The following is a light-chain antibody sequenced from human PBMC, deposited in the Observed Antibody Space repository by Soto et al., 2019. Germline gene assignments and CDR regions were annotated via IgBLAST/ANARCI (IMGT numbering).Light chain of an antibody. Sequence: EIVLTQSPGTLSLSPGERATLSCRASQSISSSYLAWSQQKPGQAPRLLIYGAFSRATGTPDRFSGSGSGTDFTLTISRLEPEDFAVYYCQQYGDSPPSWTFGQGTKVDIK. CDR2: GAF. CDR3: QQYGDSPPSWT. CDR1: QSISSSY. V-gene: IGKV3-20*01. J-gene: IGKJ1*01.